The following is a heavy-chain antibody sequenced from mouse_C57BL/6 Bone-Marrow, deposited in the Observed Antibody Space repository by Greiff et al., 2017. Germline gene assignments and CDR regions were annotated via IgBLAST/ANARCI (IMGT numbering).Heavy chain of an antibody. CDR1: GYTFTDYY. D-gene: IGHD2-5*01. V-gene: IGHV1-75*01. J-gene: IGHJ3*01. CDR2: IFPGSGST. Sequence: VQLQQSGPELVKPGASVKISCKASGYTFTDYYLNWVKQRPGQGLEWIGWIFPGSGSTYYNEKFKGKATLTVDKSSCTAYMLLSSRTSEDSAVYFCARSAYYSNYGAWFAYWGQGNLVTVSA. CDR3: ARSAYYSNYGAWFAY.